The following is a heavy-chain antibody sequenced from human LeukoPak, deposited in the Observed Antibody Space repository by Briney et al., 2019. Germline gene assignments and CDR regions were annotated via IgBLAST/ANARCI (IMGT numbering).Heavy chain of an antibody. CDR3: ARSLDLNIVVVTAIDY. J-gene: IGHJ4*02. CDR2: ISSSSSYI. D-gene: IGHD2-21*02. V-gene: IGHV3-21*01. Sequence: GGSLRLSCAASGFTFSSYSMNWVRQAPGKGPEWVSSISSSSSYIYYADSVKGRFTISRDNAKNSLYLQMNSLRAEDTAVYYCARSLDLNIVVVTAIDYWGQGTLVTVSS. CDR1: GFTFSSYS.